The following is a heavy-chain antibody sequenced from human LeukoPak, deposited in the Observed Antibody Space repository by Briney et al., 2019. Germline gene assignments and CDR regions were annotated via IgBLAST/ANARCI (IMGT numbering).Heavy chain of an antibody. CDR2: IYSGGST. D-gene: IGHD3-10*01. J-gene: IGHJ4*02. V-gene: IGHV3-53*01. CDR1: GFTFSNYA. CDR3: ARWRGDY. Sequence: GGSLRLSCAASGFTFSNYAMNWVRQAPGKGLEWVSVIYSGGSTYYADSVKGRFTISRDNSKNTLYLQMNSLRAEDTAVYYCARWRGDYWGQGTLVTVSS.